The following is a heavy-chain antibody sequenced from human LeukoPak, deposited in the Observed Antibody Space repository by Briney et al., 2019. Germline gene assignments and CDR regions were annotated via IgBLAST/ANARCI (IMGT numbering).Heavy chain of an antibody. J-gene: IGHJ4*02. CDR2: INWNSDSI. Sequence: PGGSLRLSCAVSGFTFDDYAMHWVRQVPGKGLEWVAGINWNSDSIGYADSVKGRFTTSRDNAKNSLYLQMNSLRAEDTAIYYCAKNKFNGWGYDYFDHWGQGTLVTVSS. CDR1: GFTFDDYA. V-gene: IGHV3-9*01. CDR3: AKNKFNGWGYDYFDH. D-gene: IGHD6-19*01.